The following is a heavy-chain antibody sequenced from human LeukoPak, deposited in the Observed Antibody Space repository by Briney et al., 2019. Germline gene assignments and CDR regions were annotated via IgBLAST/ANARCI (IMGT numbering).Heavy chain of an antibody. Sequence: GGSLRLSCAASGFTFSSYWMSWVRQAPGKGLEWVANIKQDGSEKYYVVSVKGRFTISRDNAKNSLYLQMNSLRAEDTAVYYCATSYSSSSWFDPWGQGTLVTVSS. V-gene: IGHV3-7*01. CDR3: ATSYSSSSWFDP. D-gene: IGHD6-6*01. J-gene: IGHJ5*02. CDR1: GFTFSSYW. CDR2: IKQDGSEK.